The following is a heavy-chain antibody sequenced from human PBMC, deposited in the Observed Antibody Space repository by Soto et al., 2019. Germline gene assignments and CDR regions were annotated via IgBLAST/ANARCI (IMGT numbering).Heavy chain of an antibody. J-gene: IGHJ6*02. CDR3: AREGLPYWSSTRCYYGIDV. D-gene: IGHD2-2*01. Sequence: QVQLVQSGAEVKKPGSSVKVSCKASGGTFSSYTISGVRQAPGQGLEWMGRIIPILGIANYAQKFQGRVTITADKSTSTAYMELSSLRSEDTAVYYCAREGLPYWSSTRCYYGIDVWGPGNKGTVSS. CDR1: GGTFSSYT. V-gene: IGHV1-69*08. CDR2: IIPILGIA.